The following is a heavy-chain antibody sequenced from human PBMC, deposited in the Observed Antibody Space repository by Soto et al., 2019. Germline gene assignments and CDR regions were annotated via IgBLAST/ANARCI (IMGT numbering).Heavy chain of an antibody. CDR1: GVSISSGDYY. J-gene: IGHJ6*03. CDR3: ARTVTMFRGGNCYYYMDV. V-gene: IGHV4-30-4*01. Sequence: PSETLSLTCTVSGVSISSGDYYWSWIRQPPGKGLEWIGYIYYSENTYYNPSLKSRVGISVDKSKNQFSLKLTSVTAADTAVYYCARTVTMFRGGNCYYYMDVWGQGTTVTVSS. D-gene: IGHD3-10*01. CDR2: IYYSENT.